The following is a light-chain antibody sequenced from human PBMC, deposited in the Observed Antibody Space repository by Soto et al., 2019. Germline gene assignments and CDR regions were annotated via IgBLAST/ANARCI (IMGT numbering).Light chain of an antibody. V-gene: IGLV2-14*03. CDR3: SSYISSSSPYV. CDR1: SSDIGGYNF. J-gene: IGLJ1*01. Sequence: QSALTQPASVSGSPGQSITISCTGTSSDIGGYNFVSWYQHHPGKAPRLIIFCVSDRPSGVSDRFSGSKSGNTASLTISGLQAEDEADYYCSSYISSSSPYVFGTGTKLTVL. CDR2: CVS.